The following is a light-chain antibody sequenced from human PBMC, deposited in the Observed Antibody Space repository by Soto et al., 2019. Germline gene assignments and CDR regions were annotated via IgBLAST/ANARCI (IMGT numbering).Light chain of an antibody. CDR1: QNISTS. CDR3: QQSYSTPIT. V-gene: IGKV1-39*01. CDR2: TAS. Sequence: DIQLTQSPSTLSAPVGDSVTITCRASQNISTSLAWYQQKPGKAPKLLIYTASSLQSGVTSRFSGSGSGTDFTLTISSLQPEDFATYYCQQSYSTPITFGQGTRLEN. J-gene: IGKJ5*01.